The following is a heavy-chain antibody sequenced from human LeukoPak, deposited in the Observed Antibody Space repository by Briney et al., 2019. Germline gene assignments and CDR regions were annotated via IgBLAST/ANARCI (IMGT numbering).Heavy chain of an antibody. D-gene: IGHD2-21*01. CDR2: ISWNSGSI. Sequence: GGSLGLSCAASGFTFDDYAMHWVRQAPGKGLEWVSGISWNSGSIGYADSVKGRFTISRDNAKNSLYLQMNSLRAEDTALYYCAKDLSWFNRDGYFDYWGQGTLVTVSS. V-gene: IGHV3-9*01. CDR3: AKDLSWFNRDGYFDY. CDR1: GFTFDDYA. J-gene: IGHJ4*02.